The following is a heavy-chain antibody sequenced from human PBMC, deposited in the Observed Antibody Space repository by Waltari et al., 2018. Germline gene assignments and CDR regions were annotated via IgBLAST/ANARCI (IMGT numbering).Heavy chain of an antibody. J-gene: IGHJ4*02. CDR1: GYTFTDYY. CDR3: ARGGRFLGWLVRDGFDY. V-gene: IGHV1-69-2*01. D-gene: IGHD6-19*01. Sequence: EVQLVQSGAEVKKPGATVKISCKASGYTFTDYYMHWVQQAPGKGLEWMGRVDPEDGETIYAEKFQGRVTITADTSTDTAYMELSSLRSEDTAVYYCARGGRFLGWLVRDGFDYWGQGTLVTVSS. CDR2: VDPEDGET.